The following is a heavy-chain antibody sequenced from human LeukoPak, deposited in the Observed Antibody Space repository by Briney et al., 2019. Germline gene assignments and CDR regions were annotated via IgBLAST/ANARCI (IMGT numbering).Heavy chain of an antibody. V-gene: IGHV4-38-2*01. CDR3: ARHKYVLLWFGVGGEFDY. Sequence: PGGSLRLSCAASGFTFSSYGMSWVRQAPGKGLEWIGSIYYSGSTYSNPSLKSRVTISGDTSKNRFSLKLSSVTAADTAVYYCARHKYVLLWFGVGGEFDYWGQGTLVTVSS. J-gene: IGHJ4*02. D-gene: IGHD3-10*01. CDR2: IYYSGST. CDR1: GFTFSSYG.